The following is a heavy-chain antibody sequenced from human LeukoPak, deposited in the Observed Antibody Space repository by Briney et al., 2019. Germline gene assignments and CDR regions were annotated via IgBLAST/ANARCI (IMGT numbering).Heavy chain of an antibody. CDR3: ARDREGSSSWDY. CDR2: IYSGGST. V-gene: IGHV3-53*01. CDR1: GFTFSSYN. J-gene: IGHJ4*02. D-gene: IGHD6-13*01. Sequence: GGSLRLSCAASGFTFSSYNMNWVRQAPGKGLEWVSIIYSGGSTYYADSVKGRFTISRDNSKNTIFLQMNSLRADDTAVYYCARDREGSSSWDYWGQGTLVTVSS.